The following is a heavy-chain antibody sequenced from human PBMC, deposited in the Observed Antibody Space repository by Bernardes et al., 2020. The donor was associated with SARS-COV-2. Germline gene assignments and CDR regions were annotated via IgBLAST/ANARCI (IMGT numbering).Heavy chain of an antibody. J-gene: IGHJ4*02. Sequence: VGSLSLSCAASGFTFSDFYMSWIRQAPGQGLEWLSSISGSSRYTDYADSVGGRFTISRDNAKNSLYLQIHSLRAEDTAVYYCARRGLSCSGGGCYSPFDYWGQGALVTVSS. CDR3: ARRGLSCSGGGCYSPFDY. V-gene: IGHV3-11*06. CDR2: ISGSSRYT. CDR1: GFTFSDFY. D-gene: IGHD2-15*01.